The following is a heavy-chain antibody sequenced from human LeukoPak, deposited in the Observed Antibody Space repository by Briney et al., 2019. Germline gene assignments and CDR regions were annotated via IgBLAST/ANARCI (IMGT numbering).Heavy chain of an antibody. D-gene: IGHD3-22*01. CDR1: GGTFSSYA. CDR3: AIGYYDSSGYYLRAFDI. CDR2: IIPIFGTA. J-gene: IGHJ3*02. Sequence: ASVKVSCKASGGTFSSYAISWVRQAPGQGLEWMGGIIPIFGTANYAQKFQGRVTITADESTSTAYMELSSLRSEDTAVYYCAIGYYDSSGYYLRAFDIWGQGTMVTVSS. V-gene: IGHV1-69*13.